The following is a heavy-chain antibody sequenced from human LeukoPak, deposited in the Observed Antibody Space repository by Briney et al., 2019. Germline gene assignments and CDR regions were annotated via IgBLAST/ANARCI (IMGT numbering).Heavy chain of an antibody. V-gene: IGHV3-23*01. J-gene: IGHJ4*02. Sequence: GGSLRLSCAASGFTLRSYDMSWVRQAPGKGLEWVAATSGSGGNTYYADSVKGRFTISRDNSKNTLYLQMNSLRAEDTAVYYCAKDRVAVAGLFDYWGQGTLVTVSS. CDR3: AKDRVAVAGLFDY. CDR1: GFTLRSYD. CDR2: TSGSGGNT. D-gene: IGHD6-19*01.